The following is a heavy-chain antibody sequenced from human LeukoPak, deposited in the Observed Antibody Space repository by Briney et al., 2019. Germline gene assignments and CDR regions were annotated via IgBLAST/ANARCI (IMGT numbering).Heavy chain of an antibody. CDR2: IRYDGSNK. CDR3: ATLKDIVVVPAAMGNYFDY. V-gene: IGHV3-30*02. J-gene: IGHJ4*02. Sequence: GGSLRLSCAASGFTFSSYGMHWVRQAPGKGLEWVAFIRYDGSNKYYADSVKGRFTISRDNSKNTLYLQMNSLRAEDTAVYYCATLKDIVVVPAAMGNYFDYWGQGTLVTVSS. CDR1: GFTFSSYG. D-gene: IGHD2-2*01.